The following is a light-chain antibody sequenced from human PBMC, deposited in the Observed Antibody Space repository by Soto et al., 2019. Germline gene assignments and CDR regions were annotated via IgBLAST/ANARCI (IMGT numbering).Light chain of an antibody. CDR2: DAT. CDR3: QQRSNWPPIT. J-gene: IGKJ5*01. CDR1: QSVSSY. V-gene: IGKV3-11*01. Sequence: PGARATLSCRASQSVSSYLAWYQQKPGQAPRLLIYDATNRATGIPARFSGSGSGTDFTLTISSLEPEDFAVYYCQQRSNWPPITFGQGTRLEIK.